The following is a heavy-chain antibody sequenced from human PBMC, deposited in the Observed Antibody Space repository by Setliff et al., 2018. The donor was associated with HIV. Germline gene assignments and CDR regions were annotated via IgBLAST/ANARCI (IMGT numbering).Heavy chain of an antibody. CDR2: IYHTGIT. CDR3: AKQPGGHSFFDL. V-gene: IGHV4-61*01. CDR1: GGSISSGSNY. Sequence: PSETLSLTCTVSGGSISSGSNYWSWIRQSPEKGLEWIGYIYHTGITNYNPSLKSRLSTSIDTSKNQVSLTLMSVTAADTAVYYCAKQPGGHSFFDLWGQGILVTVS. J-gene: IGHJ4*02. D-gene: IGHD1-1*01.